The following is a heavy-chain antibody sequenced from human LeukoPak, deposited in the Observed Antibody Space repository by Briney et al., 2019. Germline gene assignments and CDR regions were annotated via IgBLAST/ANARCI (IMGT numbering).Heavy chain of an antibody. CDR3: ARSSSTTWFDY. J-gene: IGHJ4*02. CDR2: TYPGDSDA. D-gene: IGHD6-13*01. CDR1: GYSFTSYW. V-gene: IGHV5-51*01. Sequence: KVGESLKISCKGSGYSFTSYWIGWVRQMPGKGLEWMGTTYPGDSDARYSPSFQGQVTISADKSITTAYLQWSSLKASDTAMYYCARSSSTTWFDYWGQGTLVTVSS.